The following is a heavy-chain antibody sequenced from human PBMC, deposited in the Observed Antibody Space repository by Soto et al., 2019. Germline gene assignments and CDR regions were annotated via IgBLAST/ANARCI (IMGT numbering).Heavy chain of an antibody. CDR2: ISGSGGST. V-gene: IGHV3-23*01. CDR3: AKDEYSSGWYGEPNY. CDR1: GFTFSSYA. J-gene: IGHJ4*02. D-gene: IGHD6-19*01. Sequence: AGGSLRLSCAASGFTFSSYAMSWVRQAPGKGLEWVSAISGSGGSTYYADSVKGRFTISRDNSKNTLYLQMNSLRAEDTAVYYCAKDEYSSGWYGEPNYWGQGTPGHRLL.